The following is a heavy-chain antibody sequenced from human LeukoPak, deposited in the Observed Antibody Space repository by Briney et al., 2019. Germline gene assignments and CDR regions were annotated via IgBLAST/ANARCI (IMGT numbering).Heavy chain of an antibody. CDR3: ARHQPLDLGVGGWFDP. V-gene: IGHV5-51*01. Sequence: GESLKISCKGSGYSFTNYWIGWVRQKPGKGLEWMGIIYPHDSDTTYSPSFQGQVTISADKSINTAYLQWSGLRASDTAIYYCARHQPLDLGVGGWFDPWGQGTLVTVSS. CDR2: IYPHDSDT. J-gene: IGHJ5*02. D-gene: IGHD3-16*01. CDR1: GYSFTNYW.